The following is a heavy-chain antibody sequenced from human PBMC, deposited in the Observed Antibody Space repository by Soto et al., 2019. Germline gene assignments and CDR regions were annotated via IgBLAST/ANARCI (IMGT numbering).Heavy chain of an antibody. CDR3: AREVVGNTWPGIFDS. J-gene: IGHJ4*02. Sequence: QEQLRESGPGLVKPSETLSLTCSISDDSIGPYYWTWIRQTPRKELQWIGYVYTSGSTKYNSSLKSRVTISLDASNSQFSLTMSSVTAADTGVYYCAREVVGNTWPGIFDSWGRGTLVVFSS. V-gene: IGHV4-4*08. CDR2: VYTSGST. CDR1: DDSIGPYY.